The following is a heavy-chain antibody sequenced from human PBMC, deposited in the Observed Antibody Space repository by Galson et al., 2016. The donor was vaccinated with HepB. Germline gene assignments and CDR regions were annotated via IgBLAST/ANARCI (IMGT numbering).Heavy chain of an antibody. CDR3: ARDGEVPSWSVFSFDFSYYGMDV. Sequence: SLRLSCAASGFSFSNYYMTWIRKAPGKGLEWISYISSTSTYTNYADSVKGRFTISRDNVKNSLYLQMNSLRAEDTAGYYCARDGEVPSWSVFSFDFSYYGMDVWGQGTTVTVSS. V-gene: IGHV3-11*06. J-gene: IGHJ6*02. D-gene: IGHD3-3*01. CDR2: ISSTSTYT. CDR1: GFSFSNYY.